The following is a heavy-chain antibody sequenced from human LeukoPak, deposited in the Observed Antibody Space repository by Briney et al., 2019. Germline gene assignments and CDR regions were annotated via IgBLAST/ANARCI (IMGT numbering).Heavy chain of an antibody. Sequence: GESLKISCKGFGYSFTSYWIGWVRQMPGKGLEWMGIIYPGDSETRYSPSFQGQVTISADKSISTAYLQWSSLKASDTAMYYRARLLELLSWFDPWGQGTLVTVSS. V-gene: IGHV5-51*01. CDR1: GYSFTSYW. CDR2: IYPGDSET. CDR3: ARLLELLSWFDP. J-gene: IGHJ5*02. D-gene: IGHD3-10*01.